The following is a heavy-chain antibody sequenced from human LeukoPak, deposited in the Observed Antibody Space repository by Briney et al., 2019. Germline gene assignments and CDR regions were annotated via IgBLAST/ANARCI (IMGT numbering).Heavy chain of an antibody. CDR2: ISAYNGNT. Sequence: ASVKVSCKASGYTFTSYGISWVRQAPGQGLEWMGWISAYNGNTNYAPKLQGRVTMTTDTSTSTAYMELRSLRSDDTAVYYCARDANDIVVVPAANGNFDYWGQGTLVTVSS. D-gene: IGHD2-2*01. V-gene: IGHV1-18*01. CDR1: GYTFTSYG. J-gene: IGHJ4*02. CDR3: ARDANDIVVVPAANGNFDY.